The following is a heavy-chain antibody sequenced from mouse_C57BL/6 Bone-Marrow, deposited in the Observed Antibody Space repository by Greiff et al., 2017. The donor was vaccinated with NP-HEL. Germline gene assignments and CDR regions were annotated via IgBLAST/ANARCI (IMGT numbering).Heavy chain of an antibody. CDR1: GFSFTTYA. CDR3: VRGNYNFDY. D-gene: IGHD2-1*01. Sequence: DVKLQESGGGLVQPKGSLKLSCAASGFSFTTYAMNWVREAPGKGLEWVARIRSKSNNYATYYADSVKDRFTISRDDSESMLYLKMNNLKTEDTAMYYCVRGNYNFDYWGQGTTLTVSS. J-gene: IGHJ2*01. CDR2: IRSKSNNYAT. V-gene: IGHV10-1*01.